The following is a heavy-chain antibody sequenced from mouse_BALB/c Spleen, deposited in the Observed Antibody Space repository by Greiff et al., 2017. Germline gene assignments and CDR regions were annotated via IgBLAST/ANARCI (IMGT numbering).Heavy chain of an antibody. J-gene: IGHJ4*01. CDR3: RVTTRYYAMDY. CDR2: IDPENGDT. D-gene: IGHD2-2*01. V-gene: IGHV14-4*02. Sequence: EVQLQQSGAELVRSGASVKLSCTASGFNIKDYYMHWVKQRPEQGLEWIGWIDPENGDTEYAPKFQGKATMTADTSSNTAYLQLSSLTSEDTAVYYCRVTTRYYAMDYWGQGTSVTVSS. CDR1: GFNIKDYY.